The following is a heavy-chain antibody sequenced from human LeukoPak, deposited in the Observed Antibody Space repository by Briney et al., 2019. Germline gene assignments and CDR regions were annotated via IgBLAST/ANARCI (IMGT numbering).Heavy chain of an antibody. V-gene: IGHV3-7*01. Sequence: GGSLRLSCAASGFTFSSYWMSWVRQAPGKGLEWVANIKQDGSEKYYVDSVEGRFTISRDNAKNSLYLQMNSLRAEDTAVYYCARDGWVFGAPRYYVDVWGKGTTVTVSS. CDR1: GFTFSSYW. D-gene: IGHD3-3*01. CDR2: IKQDGSEK. J-gene: IGHJ6*03. CDR3: ARDGWVFGAPRYYVDV.